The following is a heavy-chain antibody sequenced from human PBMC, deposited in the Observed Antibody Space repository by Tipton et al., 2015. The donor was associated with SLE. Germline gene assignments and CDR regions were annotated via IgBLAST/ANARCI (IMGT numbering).Heavy chain of an antibody. CDR3: ARGIKILEWLSPYYFDY. V-gene: IGHV4-59*01. CDR1: GGSMSNYY. J-gene: IGHJ4*02. CDR2: IYYSGGT. D-gene: IGHD3-3*01. Sequence: TLSLTCTVSGGSMSNYYWSWIRQPPGKGLEWIANIYYSGGTNYNPSLQSRVTISLDTSKNQFSLKLSSVTAADTAVYYCARGIKILEWLSPYYFDYWGQGTLVTVSS.